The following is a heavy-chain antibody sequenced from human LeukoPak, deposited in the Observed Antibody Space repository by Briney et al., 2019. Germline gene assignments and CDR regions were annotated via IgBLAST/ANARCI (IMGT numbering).Heavy chain of an antibody. J-gene: IGHJ3*02. CDR2: IYPGDSDT. Sequence: GESLKISCKGSGYSFTSYWIGWVRQMPGKGLEWMGIIYPGDSDTRYGPSFQGQVTISADKSISTAYLQWSSLKASDTAMYYCARRGYCSGGSCNGAFDIWGQGTMVTVSS. D-gene: IGHD2-15*01. V-gene: IGHV5-51*01. CDR1: GYSFTSYW. CDR3: ARRGYCSGGSCNGAFDI.